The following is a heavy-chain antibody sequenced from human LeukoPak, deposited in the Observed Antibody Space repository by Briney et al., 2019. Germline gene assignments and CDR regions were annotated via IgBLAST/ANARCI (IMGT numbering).Heavy chain of an antibody. CDR2: LSWNGATV. Sequence: PGRSLRLFCAASGFTFDDYAMHWVRQAPGKGLEWVSGLSWNGATVGYADSVKGRFTISRDNTKNSLYLQMNSLRAEDTAVYYCGRGFSIVPAGIPDYWGLGTLVTVSS. J-gene: IGHJ4*02. CDR1: GFTFDDYA. D-gene: IGHD2-2*02. CDR3: GRGFSIVPAGIPDY. V-gene: IGHV3-9*01.